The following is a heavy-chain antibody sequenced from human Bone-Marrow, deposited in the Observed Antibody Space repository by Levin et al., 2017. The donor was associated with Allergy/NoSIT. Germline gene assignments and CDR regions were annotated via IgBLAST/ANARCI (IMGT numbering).Heavy chain of an antibody. CDR1: GYTFTSYG. D-gene: IGHD3-10*01. CDR3: ARDWFRSGPSGEIMVRGVISKE. CDR2: ISAYNGNT. Sequence: GGSLRLSCKASGYTFTSYGISWVRQAPGQGLEWMGWISAYNGNTNYAQKLQGRVTMTTDTSTSTAYMELRSLRSDDTAVYYCARDWFRSGPSGEIMVRGVISKEWGQGTLVTVSS. V-gene: IGHV1-18*01. J-gene: IGHJ4*02.